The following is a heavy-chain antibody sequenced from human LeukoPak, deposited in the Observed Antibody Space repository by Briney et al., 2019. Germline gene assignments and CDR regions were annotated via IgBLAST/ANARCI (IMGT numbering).Heavy chain of an antibody. CDR2: ISSSGSTI. D-gene: IGHD6-19*01. CDR1: GFTFSSYS. J-gene: IGHJ4*02. Sequence: PGGSLRLSCAASGFTFSSYSMNWVRQAPGKGLEWVSSISSSGSTIYYADSVRGRFTISRDNAKNSLYLQMNSLRAEDAAVYYCARGIAVAGHLDYWGQGTLVTVSS. V-gene: IGHV3-21*04. CDR3: ARGIAVAGHLDY.